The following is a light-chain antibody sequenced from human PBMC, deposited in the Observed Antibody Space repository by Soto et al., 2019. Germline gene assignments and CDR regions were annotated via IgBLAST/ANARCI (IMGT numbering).Light chain of an antibody. CDR3: QSTDNSGSNYV. CDR2: KDT. Sequence: SYELTQSPSVSVSPGQTARISCSGDALAKQFGNWYQQKPGQAPVVIIYKDTERPSWIPERFSGSSSGTTVTLTISGVQEEDDADYYCQSTDNSGSNYVFGSGTKLTVL. V-gene: IGLV3-25*02. J-gene: IGLJ1*01. CDR1: ALAKQF.